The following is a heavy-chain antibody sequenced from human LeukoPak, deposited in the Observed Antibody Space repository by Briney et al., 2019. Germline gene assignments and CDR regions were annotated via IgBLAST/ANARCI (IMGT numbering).Heavy chain of an antibody. CDR1: GGSISSYY. D-gene: IGHD4-23*01. V-gene: IGHV4-59*08. J-gene: IGHJ4*02. Sequence: SETLSLTCTVSGGSISSYYWSWIRQPPGKGLEWIGYIYYSGSTNYNPSLKSRVTISVDTSKNQSSLKLSSVTAADTAVYYCASIGPSGGSFDYWGQGTLVTVSS. CDR2: IYYSGST. CDR3: ASIGPSGGSFDY.